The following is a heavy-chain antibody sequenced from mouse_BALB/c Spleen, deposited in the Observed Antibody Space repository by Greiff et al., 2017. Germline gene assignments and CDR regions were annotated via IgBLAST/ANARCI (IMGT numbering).Heavy chain of an antibody. J-gene: IGHJ3*01. CDR3: NAPYDVIAY. D-gene: IGHD2-3*01. CDR1: GFNIKDYY. CDR2: IDPENGDT. Sequence: VQLKESGAELVRSGASVKLSCTASGFNIKDYYMHWVKQRPEQGLEWIGWIDPENGDTEYAPKFQGKATMTADTSSNTAYLQLSSLTSEDTAVYYCNAPYDVIAYWGQGTLVTVSA. V-gene: IGHV14-4*02.